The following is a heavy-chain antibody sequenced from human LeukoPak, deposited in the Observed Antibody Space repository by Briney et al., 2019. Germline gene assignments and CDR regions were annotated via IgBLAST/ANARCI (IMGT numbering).Heavy chain of an antibody. CDR1: GFTFGDYA. D-gene: IGHD1-26*01. CDR2: IRSKAYGGTT. V-gene: IGHV3-49*04. J-gene: IGHJ3*02. CDR3: TRDPRGSYGPDAFDI. Sequence: GGSLRLSCTASGFTFGDYAMSWVRQAPGKGLEWVGFIRSKAYGGTTEYAASVKGRFTISRDDSKSFAYLQMNSLKTEDTAVYYCTRDPRGSYGPDAFDIRGQGTMVTVSS.